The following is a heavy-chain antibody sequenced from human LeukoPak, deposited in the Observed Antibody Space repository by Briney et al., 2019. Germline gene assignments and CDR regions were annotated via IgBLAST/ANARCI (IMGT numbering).Heavy chain of an antibody. J-gene: IGHJ4*02. V-gene: IGHV1-3*01. CDR1: GYTFTNYA. Sequence: ASVKVSCKASGYTFTNYAMHWVRQAPGQRLEWMGWINVGNGYTKYSQNFQGRVTITRDTFASTAYMELSSLRSEDTAVYYCTRGGSSHSFDYWGQGTLVTVSS. CDR3: TRGGSSHSFDY. D-gene: IGHD3-16*01. CDR2: INVGNGYT.